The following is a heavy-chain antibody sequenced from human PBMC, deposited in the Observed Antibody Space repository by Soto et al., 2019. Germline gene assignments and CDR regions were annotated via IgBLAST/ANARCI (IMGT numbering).Heavy chain of an antibody. V-gene: IGHV3-74*01. CDR3: VSDPDSNGFSSFDY. D-gene: IGHD3-22*01. CDR2: INSDGNKI. CDR1: GITFSRYW. Sequence: EVQLVESGGGLVQPGGSLRLSCAASGITFSRYWMHWVRQAPGKGLVWVSRINSDGNKIVYADSVKGRFTISRDNAKNTLYLQMNSLRAEDTAVYYCVSDPDSNGFSSFDYWGQGTLVTVSS. J-gene: IGHJ4*02.